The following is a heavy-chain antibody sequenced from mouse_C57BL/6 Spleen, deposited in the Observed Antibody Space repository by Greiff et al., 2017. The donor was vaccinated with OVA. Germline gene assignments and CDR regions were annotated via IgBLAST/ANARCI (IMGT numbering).Heavy chain of an antibody. D-gene: IGHD4-1*01. CDR3: TRGWDSYYFDY. V-gene: IGHV5-9-1*02. CDR1: GFTFSSYA. Sequence: EVQVVESGEGLVKPGGSLKLSCAASGFTFSSYAMSWVRQTPEKRLEWVAYISSGGDYIYYADTVKGRFTISRDNARNTLYLQMSSLKSEDTAMYYCTRGWDSYYFDYWGQGTTLTVSS. CDR2: ISSGGDYI. J-gene: IGHJ2*01.